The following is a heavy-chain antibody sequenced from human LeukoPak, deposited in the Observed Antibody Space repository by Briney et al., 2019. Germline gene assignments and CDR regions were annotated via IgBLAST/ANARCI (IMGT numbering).Heavy chain of an antibody. D-gene: IGHD6-13*01. CDR3: ARVDSSSWYGSAFDI. CDR1: GGSISSYY. V-gene: IGHV4-4*07. Sequence: SETLSLTCTVSGGSISSYYWSWIRQPAGKGLEWIGRIYASGSTNYNPSLKSRVTMSVDTSKNQFSLKLSSVTAADTAVYYCARVDSSSWYGSAFDIWGQGTMVTVSS. CDR2: IYASGST. J-gene: IGHJ3*02.